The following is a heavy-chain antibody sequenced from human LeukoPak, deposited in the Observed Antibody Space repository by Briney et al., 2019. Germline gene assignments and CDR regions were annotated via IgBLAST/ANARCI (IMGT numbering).Heavy chain of an antibody. CDR1: GFTFSNYG. D-gene: IGHD1-14*01. J-gene: IGHJ6*02. CDR3: ARDYKLYGMDV. Sequence: TGGSLRLSCAASGFTFSNYGMRWVRQAPGKGLEWVAIISYDGSNKYYADSVKGRFTISRDNTKNSLYLQMNSLRAEDTAVYYCARDYKLYGMDVWGQGTTVSVS. V-gene: IGHV3-30*03. CDR2: ISYDGSNK.